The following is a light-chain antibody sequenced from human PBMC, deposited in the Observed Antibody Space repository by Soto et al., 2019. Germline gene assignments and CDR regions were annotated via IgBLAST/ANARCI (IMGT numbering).Light chain of an antibody. CDR2: GAS. V-gene: IGKV3-20*01. Sequence: EIVLTQSPGTLSFSPPAWVPLXCRSSQTVTSDYLAWYQQKPGQAPRLLIYGASDRATGIPDRFSASGSGTDFTLTISRLEPQDFAIYYCQQYGDSPLTFGGGTKVDNK. CDR1: QTVTSDY. CDR3: QQYGDSPLT. J-gene: IGKJ4*01.